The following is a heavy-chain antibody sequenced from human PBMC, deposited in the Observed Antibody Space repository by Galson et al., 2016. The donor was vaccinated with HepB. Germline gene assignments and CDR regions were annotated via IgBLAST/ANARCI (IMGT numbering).Heavy chain of an antibody. J-gene: IGHJ6*02. CDR1: GYSFTRYH. D-gene: IGHD2-21*02. CDR3: ARASCGGDCNQYYYYYYGLDV. CDR2: INTNTGNP. Sequence: SVKVSCKASGYSFTRYHIHWLRQAPGQGLEWMGWINTNTGNPTFAQDFTGRFVFSLDTSVSTAYLQIISLKAEDTAVYFCARASCGGDCNQYYYYYYGLDVWGQGTTVAVSS. V-gene: IGHV7-4-1*02.